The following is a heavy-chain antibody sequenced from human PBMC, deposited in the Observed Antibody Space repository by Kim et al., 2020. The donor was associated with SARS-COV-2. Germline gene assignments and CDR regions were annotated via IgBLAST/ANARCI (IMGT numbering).Heavy chain of an antibody. D-gene: IGHD1-1*01. CDR2: TYYRSKWYH. J-gene: IGHJ4*02. CDR3: ARCTWNDGKSH. V-gene: IGHV6-1*01. Sequence: SQTLSLTCAISGDSVSSNSASWSWIRHSPSRGLEWLGRTYYRSKWYHDYVVSVKSRITINPDTSMNQFSLQLNSVTPEDTAVYYCARCTWNDGKSHWGQGTLVTVSS. CDR1: GDSVSSNSAS.